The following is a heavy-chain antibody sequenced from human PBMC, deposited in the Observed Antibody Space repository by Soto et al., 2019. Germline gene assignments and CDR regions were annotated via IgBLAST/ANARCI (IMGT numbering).Heavy chain of an antibody. V-gene: IGHV4-59*01. CDR1: GGSISGYY. J-gene: IGHJ4*02. Sequence: QVQLQESGPGLVKPSETLSLTCTVSGGSISGYYWSWIRQPPGKGLEWIGCIYCSVSTNYNPSLKSRVTMSVDTSKTQFSLKLSSVTAADTAVYYCARDYGGPFDYWGQGTLVTVSS. CDR3: ARDYGGPFDY. CDR2: IYCSVST. D-gene: IGHD4-17*01.